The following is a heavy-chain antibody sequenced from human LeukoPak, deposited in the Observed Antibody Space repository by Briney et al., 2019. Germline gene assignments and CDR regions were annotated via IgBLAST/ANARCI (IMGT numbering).Heavy chain of an antibody. D-gene: IGHD2-2*01. CDR3: ARGSPAFTSIGPIPY. V-gene: IGHV3-30*19. CDR2: ISYDGSNK. Sequence: RPGGSLRLSCAASGFTFSSYGMHWVRQAPGKGLEWVAVISYDGSNKYYADSVKGRFTISRDNSKNTLYLQMNSLRAEDTAVYYCARGSPAFTSIGPIPYWGQGTLVTVSS. J-gene: IGHJ4*02. CDR1: GFTFSSYG.